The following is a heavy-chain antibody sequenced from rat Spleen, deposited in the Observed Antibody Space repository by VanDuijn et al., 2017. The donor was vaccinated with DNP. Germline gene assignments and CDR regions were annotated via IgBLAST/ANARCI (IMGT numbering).Heavy chain of an antibody. D-gene: IGHD1-12*01. CDR1: RFTFSSFA. CDR3: ARHRTIMPYYYAMDA. CDR2: VTSGGSNT. Sequence: EVQLVESGGGLVQPGRSLKLSCAASRFTFSSFALAWVRQAPKKGLEWVATVTSGGSNTYYPDSVKGRFTISRDNAKSTLYLQMDSLRSEDTATYYCARHRTIMPYYYAMDAWGQGASVTVSS. V-gene: IGHV5-25*01. J-gene: IGHJ4*01.